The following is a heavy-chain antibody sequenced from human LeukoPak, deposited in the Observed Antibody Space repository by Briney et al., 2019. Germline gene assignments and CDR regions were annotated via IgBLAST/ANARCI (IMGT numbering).Heavy chain of an antibody. CDR1: GYTFSNFG. D-gene: IGHD6-6*01. V-gene: IGHV1-18*01. CDR3: ARDYEIAVRYDCFDP. Sequence: GASVKVSCKAAGYTFSNFGISWVRQAPGQGLEWMGWISGYNGETNYAQKFQGRVTMTTDTSANTAYMEVRSLRFDDTAVYYCARDYEIAVRYDCFDPWGQGTLVIVSS. CDR2: ISGYNGET. J-gene: IGHJ5*02.